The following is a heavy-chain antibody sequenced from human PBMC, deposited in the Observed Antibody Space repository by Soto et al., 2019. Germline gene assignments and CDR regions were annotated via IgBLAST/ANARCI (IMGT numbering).Heavy chain of an antibody. D-gene: IGHD6-19*01. CDR2: ISGSGGST. J-gene: IGHJ5*02. V-gene: IGHV3-23*01. Sequence: GGSLRLSCAASGFTFSSYAMSWVRQAPGKGLEWVSAISGSGGSTYYADSVKGRFTISRDNSKNTLYLQMNSLRAEDTAVYYCAKGSLYSSGRTNWFDPWGQGTLVTVYS. CDR1: GFTFSSYA. CDR3: AKGSLYSSGRTNWFDP.